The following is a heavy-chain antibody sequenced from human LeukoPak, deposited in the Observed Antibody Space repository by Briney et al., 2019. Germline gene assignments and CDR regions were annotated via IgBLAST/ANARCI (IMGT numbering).Heavy chain of an antibody. V-gene: IGHV3-23*01. CDR1: GFTFSSYA. CDR2: ISGSGGST. J-gene: IGHJ4*02. D-gene: IGHD6-19*01. CDR3: AKDPISRYSSVEKNIDY. Sequence: GGSLRLSCAASGFTFSSYAMSWVRQAPGKGLEWVSAISGSGGSTYYADSVKGAFTISRDNSKNTLCLQMNRLRDEGTAVYYCAKDPISRYSSVEKNIDYWGQGTLVTASS.